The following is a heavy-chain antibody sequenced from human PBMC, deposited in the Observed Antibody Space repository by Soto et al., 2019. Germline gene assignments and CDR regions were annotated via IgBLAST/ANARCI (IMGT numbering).Heavy chain of an antibody. CDR2: IYYSGST. Sequence: QLRLQESGPGLVKPSETLTLTCTVSGGSISSSSYYWGWIRQPPGKGLGWIGTIYYSGSTYYNPSLKSRVTISVDTSKNQFSLSLGSVTAADTAVYYCARLGATKNYYYGVDVWGQGTTVTVSS. D-gene: IGHD1-26*01. V-gene: IGHV4-39*01. J-gene: IGHJ6*02. CDR3: ARLGATKNYYYGVDV. CDR1: GGSISSSSYY.